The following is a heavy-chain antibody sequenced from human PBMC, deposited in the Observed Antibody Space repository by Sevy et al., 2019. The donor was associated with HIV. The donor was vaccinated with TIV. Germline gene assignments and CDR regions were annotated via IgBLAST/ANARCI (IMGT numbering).Heavy chain of an antibody. V-gene: IGHV3-9*01. CDR3: AKDLFYYGSGSSDAFDI. CDR2: ISWNSCSI. J-gene: IGHJ3*02. CDR1: GFTFDDYA. D-gene: IGHD3-10*01. Sequence: GGSLRLSCAASGFTFDDYAMHWFRQAPGKGLEWVSGISWNSCSIGYADSVKGRFTISRDNAKNSLYLQMNSLRAEDTALYYCAKDLFYYGSGSSDAFDIWGQRTMVTVSS.